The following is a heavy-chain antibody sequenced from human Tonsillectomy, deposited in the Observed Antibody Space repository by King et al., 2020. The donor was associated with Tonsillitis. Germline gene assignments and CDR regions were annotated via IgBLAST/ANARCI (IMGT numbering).Heavy chain of an antibody. CDR1: GFTFSNFD. CDR2: ISYDGSNK. Sequence: VQLVESGGGVVQPGRSLRLSCAASGFTFSNFDMHGVRQAPGKGLEWVAVISYDGSNKYCADSVKGRFTISRDNSKNTLYLQMNSLTTEDTAVFYCARGARIDGDYDFLEYFQQWGQGTLVTVSS. D-gene: IGHD4-17*01. V-gene: IGHV3-30*03. CDR3: ARGARIDGDYDFLEYFQQ. J-gene: IGHJ1*01.